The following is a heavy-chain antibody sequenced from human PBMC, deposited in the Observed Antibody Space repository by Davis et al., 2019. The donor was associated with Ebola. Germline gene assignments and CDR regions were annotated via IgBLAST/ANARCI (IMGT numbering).Heavy chain of an antibody. Sequence: GESLKISCAASGFTFSSYWMSWVRQAPGKGLEWVSSISSSSSYIYYADSVKGRFTISRDNAKNSLYLQMNSLRAEDTAVYYCASGLLRSADYWGQGTLVTVSS. CDR2: ISSSSSYI. J-gene: IGHJ4*02. CDR3: ASGLLRSADY. D-gene: IGHD4-23*01. V-gene: IGHV3-21*01. CDR1: GFTFSSYW.